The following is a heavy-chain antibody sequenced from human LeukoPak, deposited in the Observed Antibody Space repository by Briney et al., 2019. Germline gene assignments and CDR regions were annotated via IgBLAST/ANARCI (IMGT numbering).Heavy chain of an antibody. V-gene: IGHV1-69*05. J-gene: IGHJ3*02. CDR3: ARDRTTMVRAFDAFDI. CDR2: IIPIFGTA. Sequence: GSSVKVSCKASGGTFSSYAISWVRQAPGQGLEWMGGIIPIFGTANYAQKFQGRVTITTDESTSTAYMELSSLRSEDTAVYYCARDRTTMVRAFDAFDIWGQGTMVTVSS. CDR1: GGTFSSYA. D-gene: IGHD3-10*01.